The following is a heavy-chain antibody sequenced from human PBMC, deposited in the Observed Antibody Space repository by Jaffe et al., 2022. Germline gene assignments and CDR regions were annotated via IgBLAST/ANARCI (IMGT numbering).Heavy chain of an antibody. J-gene: IGHJ5*02. CDR1: GFSLSTSGVG. D-gene: IGHD3-9*01. CDR2: IYWDDDK. CDR3: AHSIYFDWLFDNWFDP. V-gene: IGHV2-5*02. Sequence: QITLKESGPTLVKPTQTLTLTCTFSGFSLSTSGVGVGWIRQPPGKALEWLALIYWDDDKRYSPSLKSRLTITKDTSKNQVVLTMTNMDPVDTATYYCAHSIYFDWLFDNWFDPWGQGTLVTVSS.